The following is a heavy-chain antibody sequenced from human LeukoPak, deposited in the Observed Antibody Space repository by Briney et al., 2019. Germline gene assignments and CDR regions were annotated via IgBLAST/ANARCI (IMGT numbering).Heavy chain of an antibody. CDR1: GFTFSSYE. D-gene: IGHD3-10*02. CDR2: ISSSGSTI. CDR3: ARADVGPFDP. J-gene: IGHJ5*02. V-gene: IGHV3-48*03. Sequence: GGSLRLSCAASGFTFSSYEMNWVRQAPGKGLEWVSYISSSGSTIYYADSVKGRFTISRDNAKNSLYLQMNSLRAEDTAVYYCARADVGPFDPWGQGTLVTVSS.